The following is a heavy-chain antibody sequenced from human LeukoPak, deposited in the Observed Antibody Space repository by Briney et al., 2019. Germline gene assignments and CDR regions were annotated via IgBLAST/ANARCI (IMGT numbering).Heavy chain of an antibody. D-gene: IGHD6-19*01. CDR3: ARGSRGSSGWGNYYGMDV. Sequence: GGSLRLSCAASGFTFSSYGMHWVRQAPGKVLEWVAVISYDGNNKYYADSVKGRFTISRDNSKNTLYLQMNSLRAEDTAMYYCARGSRGSSGWGNYYGMDVWGQGATVTVSS. V-gene: IGHV3-30*03. J-gene: IGHJ6*02. CDR1: GFTFSSYG. CDR2: ISYDGNNK.